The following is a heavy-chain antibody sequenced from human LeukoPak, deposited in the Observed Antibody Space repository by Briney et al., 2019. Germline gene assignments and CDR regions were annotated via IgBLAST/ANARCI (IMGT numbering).Heavy chain of an antibody. CDR1: GGSISSYY. Sequence: PSETLSLTCTVSGGSISSYYWSWIRQPPGKGLEWIGYIYYSGSTNYNPSLKSRVTISVDTSKNQFSLKLSSVTAADTAVYYCARTNSKKNWFDPWGQGTLVTVSS. D-gene: IGHD2-8*01. V-gene: IGHV4-59*01. CDR2: IYYSGST. J-gene: IGHJ5*02. CDR3: ARTNSKKNWFDP.